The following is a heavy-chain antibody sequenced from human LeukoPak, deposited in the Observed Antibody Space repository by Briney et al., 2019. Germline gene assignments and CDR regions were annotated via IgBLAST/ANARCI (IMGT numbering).Heavy chain of an antibody. J-gene: IGHJ5*01. CDR1: GFTFSNYW. CDR2: IKEDGSEE. Sequence: GGSLRLSCAASGFTFSNYWMSWVRRAPGIGLEWLANIKEDGSEEFYVDSVKGRFTISRDNAKNSLSLQMNSLRVEDTAVYYCARIYCSRGSCYSSNWFDSWGQGTLVTVSS. V-gene: IGHV3-7*05. CDR3: ARIYCSRGSCYSSNWFDS. D-gene: IGHD2-15*01.